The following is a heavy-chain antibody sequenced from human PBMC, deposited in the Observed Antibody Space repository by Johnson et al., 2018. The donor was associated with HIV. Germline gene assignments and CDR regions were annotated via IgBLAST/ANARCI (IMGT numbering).Heavy chain of an antibody. Sequence: VQLVESGGGLVQPGGSLRLSCAASGFTFSSYWMSWVRQAPGKGLEWVSVIYSGGSTYYADSVKGRFTISRDNSKNTLYLQMNSLRAEDTAVYYCARNWAAGIAAATMWWHAFDIWGQGTMVTVSS. J-gene: IGHJ3*02. CDR1: GFTFSSYW. CDR2: IYSGGST. D-gene: IGHD6-13*01. V-gene: IGHV3-66*01. CDR3: ARNWAAGIAAATMWWHAFDI.